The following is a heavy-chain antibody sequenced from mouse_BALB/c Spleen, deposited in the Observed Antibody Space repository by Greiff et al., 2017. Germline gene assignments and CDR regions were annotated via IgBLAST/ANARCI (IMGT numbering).Heavy chain of an antibody. D-gene: IGHD1-1*01. V-gene: IGHV5-15*02. CDR1: GFTFSDYG. Sequence: EVMLVESGGGLVQPGGSRKLSCAASGFTFSDYGMAWVRQAPGKGPEWVAFISNLAYSIYYADTVTGRFTISRENAKNTLYLEMSSLRSEDTAMYYCARYYGSLYAMDYWGQGTSVTVSS. CDR2: ISNLAYSI. CDR3: ARYYGSLYAMDY. J-gene: IGHJ4*01.